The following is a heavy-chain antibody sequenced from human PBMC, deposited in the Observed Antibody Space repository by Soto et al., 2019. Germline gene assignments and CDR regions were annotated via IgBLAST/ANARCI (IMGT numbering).Heavy chain of an antibody. V-gene: IGHV3-74*01. Sequence: GGSLRLSCAGSGFTFSTFWMHWVRQAPGKGLVWVSRINSDGSKTTYAASVKGRFTISRDNAKNTVYLQMDSLRAEDTAVYYCARSSNWANDYWGQGTLVTVSS. J-gene: IGHJ4*02. CDR1: GFTFSTFW. CDR2: INSDGSKT. CDR3: ARSSNWANDY. D-gene: IGHD7-27*01.